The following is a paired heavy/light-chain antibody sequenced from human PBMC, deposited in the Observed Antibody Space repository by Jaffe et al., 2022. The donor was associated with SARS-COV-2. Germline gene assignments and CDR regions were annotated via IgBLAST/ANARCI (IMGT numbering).Light chain of an antibody. CDR2: DNNNN. CDR3: QSRAASGSHLV. J-gene: IGLJ3*02. CDR1: SLTKYY. V-gene: IGLV3-19*01. Sequence: SSELTQDPAVSVALGQTVRVTCQGDSLTKYYASWYQQKPGQAPRLVIYDNNNNNRPSGIPDRFSGSSSGNTASLIITGAQAEDEADYYCQSRAASGSHLVFGGGTKLTVL.
Heavy chain of an antibody. D-gene: IGHD2-15*01. CDR1: GLTFSNVW. CDR2: IKSKTAGGAI. V-gene: IGHV3-15*01. Sequence: EVQLVESGGGLVKPGGSLRLSCAASGLTFSNVWMSWVRQAPGKGLEWVGRIKSKTAGGAIDYAAPVKGRFTISRDDSENMLYLQMNSLKTEDTAVYYCTTWWIWGQGTMMIVSS. J-gene: IGHJ3*02. CDR3: TTWWI.